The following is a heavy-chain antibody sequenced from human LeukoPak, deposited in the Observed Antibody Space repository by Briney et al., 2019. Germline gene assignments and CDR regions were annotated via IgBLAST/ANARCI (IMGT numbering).Heavy chain of an antibody. CDR2: IYYSGST. J-gene: IGHJ4*02. V-gene: IGHV4-39*07. CDR1: GGSISKSGYY. CDR3: ARDGSDNWGQFDF. D-gene: IGHD1-1*01. Sequence: PSETLSLTCTVSGGSISKSGYYWGWIRQPPGKGLEWIANIYYSGSTYYNPSLQSRVTISVDTSKNQFFLNLRSVTAADSAVYYCARDGSDNWGQFDFWGRGALVTVSS.